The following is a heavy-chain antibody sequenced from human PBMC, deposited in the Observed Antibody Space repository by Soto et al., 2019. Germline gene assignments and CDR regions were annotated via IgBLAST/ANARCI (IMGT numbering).Heavy chain of an antibody. CDR2: IRSKAYGGTT. D-gene: IGHD3-10*01. Sequence: GGSLRLSCTASGFTFGDYAMSWVRQAPGKGLEWVGFIRSKAYGGTTEYAASVKGRFTISRDDSKSIAYLQMNSLKTEDTAVYYCTREGYYYGSGSISPQGTPRYYGMDVWGQGTTVTVSS. CDR3: TREGYYYGSGSISPQGTPRYYGMDV. J-gene: IGHJ6*02. V-gene: IGHV3-49*04. CDR1: GFTFGDYA.